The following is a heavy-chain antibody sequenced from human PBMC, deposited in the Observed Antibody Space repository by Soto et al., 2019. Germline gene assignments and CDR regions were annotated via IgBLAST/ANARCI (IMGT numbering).Heavy chain of an antibody. CDR2: ISSSGSTI. CDR3: ARDQELGVSRAFDI. Sequence: GGSLRLSCAASGFTFSDYYMSWIRQAPGKGLEWVSYISSSGSTIYYADSVKGRFTISRDNAKNSLYLQMNSLRAEDTAVYYCARDQELGVSRAFDIWGQGTMVTVSS. V-gene: IGHV3-11*01. J-gene: IGHJ3*02. D-gene: IGHD1-26*01. CDR1: GFTFSDYY.